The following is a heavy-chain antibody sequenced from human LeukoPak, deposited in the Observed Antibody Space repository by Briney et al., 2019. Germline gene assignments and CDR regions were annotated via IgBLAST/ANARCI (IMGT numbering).Heavy chain of an antibody. D-gene: IGHD3-22*01. CDR1: GFTFSSYS. V-gene: IGHV3-21*01. Sequence: PGGSLRLSCAASGFTFSSYSMNWVRQAPGKGLEGVSSMSSSSSYIYYADSVKGRFTISTQKANNSLDVQMNIFSAAETVVYYCPSSGYYRQSHWGPGTLVTVSS. CDR3: PSSGYYRQSH. J-gene: IGHJ4*02. CDR2: MSSSSSYI.